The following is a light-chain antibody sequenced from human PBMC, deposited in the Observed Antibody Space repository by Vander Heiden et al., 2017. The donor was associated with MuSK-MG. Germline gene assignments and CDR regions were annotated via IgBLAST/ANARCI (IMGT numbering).Light chain of an antibody. J-gene: IGKJ4*01. CDR3: QQCYSSPYT. V-gene: IGKV1-39*01. CDR1: QSIRGS. CDR2: DAS. Sequence: DIQMTQSPSSLSASVGDRVTVTCRASQSIRGSLSWYHHKPGKAPILLIHDASTLQRGVPSRFSGSGSGTHFTLTINKLQPEDSAIYFCQQCYSSPYTFGGGTMLEIK.